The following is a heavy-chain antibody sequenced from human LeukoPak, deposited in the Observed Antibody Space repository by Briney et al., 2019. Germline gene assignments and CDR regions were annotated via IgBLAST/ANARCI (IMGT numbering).Heavy chain of an antibody. CDR1: GFTVSSNY. CDR2: ISGSGGST. J-gene: IGHJ4*02. D-gene: IGHD6-19*01. CDR3: AKGPYSSGWPAYFDY. Sequence: GGSLRLSCAASGFTVSSNYMSWVRQAPGKGLEWVSAISGSGGSTYYADSVKGRFTISRDNSKNTLYLQMNSLRAEDTAVYYCAKGPYSSGWPAYFDYWGQGTLATVSS. V-gene: IGHV3-23*01.